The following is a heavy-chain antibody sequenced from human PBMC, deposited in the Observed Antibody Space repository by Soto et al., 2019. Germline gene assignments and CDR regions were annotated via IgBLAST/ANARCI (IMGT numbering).Heavy chain of an antibody. CDR1: GDNVSSNSAA. V-gene: IGHV6-1*01. CDR3: AREPPGGYSYGYHYYMDV. Sequence: SQTLSLTCAISGDNVSSNSAAWNWIRQSPSRGLEWLGRTYYRSKWYNDYAVSVKSRITINPDTSKNQFSLQLNSVTPEDTAVYYCAREPPGGYSYGYHYYMDVWGKGTTVTVSS. D-gene: IGHD5-18*01. CDR2: TYYRSKWYN. J-gene: IGHJ6*03.